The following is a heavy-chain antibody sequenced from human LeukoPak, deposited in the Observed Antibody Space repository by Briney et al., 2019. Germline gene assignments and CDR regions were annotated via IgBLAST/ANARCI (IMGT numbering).Heavy chain of an antibody. J-gene: IGHJ4*02. CDR1: GFTFSNYA. V-gene: IGHV3-23*01. D-gene: IGHD6-19*01. Sequence: GGSLRLSCAASGFTFSNYAMSWVRQAPGKGLEWVSAISGSGGSTYYADSVKGRFTISRDNSKNTLDLQMNSLRAEDTAVYYCARSGEWLVPGFGFDYWGQGTLVTVSS. CDR3: ARSGEWLVPGFGFDY. CDR2: ISGSGGST.